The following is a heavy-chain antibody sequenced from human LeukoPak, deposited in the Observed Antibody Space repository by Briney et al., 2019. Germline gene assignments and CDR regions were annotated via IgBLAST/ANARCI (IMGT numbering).Heavy chain of an antibody. CDR3: ARDGRRRYYYDSSGREDAFDI. D-gene: IGHD3-22*01. V-gene: IGHV1-18*01. CDR2: ISAYNGNT. CDR1: GYTFTSYG. Sequence: ASVKVSCKASGYTFTSYGISWVRQAPGQGLEWMGWISAYNGNTNYAQKLQGRVTMTTDTSTSTAYMELRSLRSDDTAVYYCARDGRRRYYYDSSGREDAFDIWGQGTMVTVSS. J-gene: IGHJ3*02.